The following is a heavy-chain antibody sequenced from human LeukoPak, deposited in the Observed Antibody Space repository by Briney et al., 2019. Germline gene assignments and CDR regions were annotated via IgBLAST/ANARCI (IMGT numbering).Heavy chain of an antibody. Sequence: MPGGSLRLSCAASGFTFSSYGMSWVRQAPGKGLEWVSSISTSSSYIYYADSVKGRFTISRDNARNSLYLQMNSLRAEDTAVYYCARDPENVSGTHSHFDLWGRGTLVTVSS. CDR3: ARDPENVSGTHSHFDL. J-gene: IGHJ2*01. CDR1: GFTFSSYG. D-gene: IGHD1-26*01. V-gene: IGHV3-21*01. CDR2: ISTSSSYI.